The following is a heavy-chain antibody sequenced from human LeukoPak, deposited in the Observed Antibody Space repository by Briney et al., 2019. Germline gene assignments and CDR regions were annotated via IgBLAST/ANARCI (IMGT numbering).Heavy chain of an antibody. CDR2: IYHSGST. CDR3: ARDWNCYAFEI. J-gene: IGHJ3*02. Sequence: SETLSLTCTVSGYSISSGYYWGWIRQPPGKGLEWIGSIYHSGSTYYNPSLKSRVIISIDTSKNQFSLKLSSVTAADTAVYYCARDWNCYAFEIWGQGTMVTVSS. CDR1: GYSISSGYY. V-gene: IGHV4-38-2*02. D-gene: IGHD1-7*01.